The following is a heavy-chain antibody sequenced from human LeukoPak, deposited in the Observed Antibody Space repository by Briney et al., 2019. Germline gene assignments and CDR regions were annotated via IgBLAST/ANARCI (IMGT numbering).Heavy chain of an antibody. J-gene: IGHJ5*02. CDR1: GYTFTSYG. CDR2: ISAYNGNT. CDR3: AREDGGPAASGWFDP. D-gene: IGHD2-2*01. V-gene: IGHV1-18*01. Sequence: ASVKVSCKASGYTFTSYGISWVRQAPGQGLEWMGWISAYNGNTNYAQKLQSRVTMTTDTSTSTAYMELRSLRSDDTAVYYCAREDGGPAASGWFDPWGQGTLVTVSS.